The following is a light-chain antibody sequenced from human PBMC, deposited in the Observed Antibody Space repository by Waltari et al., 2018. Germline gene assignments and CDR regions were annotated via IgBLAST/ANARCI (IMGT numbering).Light chain of an antibody. Sequence: DIQITQSPSTLSASVGDRVTITCRASQSMSRWLAWYQQKPGEAPTLLRYKASTLESGVPSRFSGSGSGTEFSLSISSLQPNDFATYYCQQYSSFSTFGQGTKLEIK. J-gene: IGKJ2*01. CDR3: QQYSSFST. CDR2: KAS. V-gene: IGKV1-5*03. CDR1: QSMSRW.